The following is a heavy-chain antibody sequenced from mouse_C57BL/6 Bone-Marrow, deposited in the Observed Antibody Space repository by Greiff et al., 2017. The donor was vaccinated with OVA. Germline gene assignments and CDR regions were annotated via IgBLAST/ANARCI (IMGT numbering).Heavy chain of an antibody. CDR3: TSLYYYGSSLYYYAMDY. Sequence: DVKLVESGEGLVKPGGSLKLSCAASGFTFSSYAMSWVRQTPEKRLEWVAYISSGGDYIYYADTVKGRFTISRDNARNTLYLQMSSLKSEDTAMYYCTSLYYYGSSLYYYAMDYWGQGTSVTVSS. J-gene: IGHJ4*01. V-gene: IGHV5-9-1*02. CDR1: GFTFSSYA. CDR2: ISSGGDYI. D-gene: IGHD1-1*01.